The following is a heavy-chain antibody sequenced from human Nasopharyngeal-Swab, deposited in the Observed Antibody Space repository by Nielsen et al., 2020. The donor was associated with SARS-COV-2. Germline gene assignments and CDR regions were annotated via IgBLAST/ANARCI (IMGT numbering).Heavy chain of an antibody. CDR3: ARLTVLLWFGEPTYMDV. D-gene: IGHD3-10*01. Sequence: SETLSLTCTVSGGSISSSSYYWGWIRQPPGKGLEWIGSIYYSGSTYYNPSLKSRVTISVDTSKNQFSLKLSSVTAADTAVYYRARLTVLLWFGEPTYMDVWGKGTTVTVSS. V-gene: IGHV4-39*01. J-gene: IGHJ6*03. CDR2: IYYSGST. CDR1: GGSISSSSYY.